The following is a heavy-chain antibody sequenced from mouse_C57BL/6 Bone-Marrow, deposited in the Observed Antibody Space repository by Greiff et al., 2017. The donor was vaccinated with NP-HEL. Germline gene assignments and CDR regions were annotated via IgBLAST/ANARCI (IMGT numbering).Heavy chain of an antibody. Sequence: QVQLQQSGPGLVQPSQSLSITCTVSGFSLTSYGVHWVRQSPGKGLEWLGVIWRGGSTDYNAAFISRLSISKDNSKSQVFFKMNSLQADDTARYYCARGAGVAHWYFDVWGTGTTVTVSS. V-gene: IGHV2-2*01. J-gene: IGHJ1*03. CDR3: ARGAGVAHWYFDV. D-gene: IGHD1-1*01. CDR2: IWRGGST. CDR1: GFSLTSYG.